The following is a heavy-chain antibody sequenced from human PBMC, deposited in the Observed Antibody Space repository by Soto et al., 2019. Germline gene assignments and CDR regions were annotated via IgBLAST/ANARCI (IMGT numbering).Heavy chain of an antibody. CDR3: AKDRAIVVVITTLAY. Sequence: EVQLLESGGGLVQPGGSLRLSCAASGFTFSSYAMSWVRQAPGKGLEWVSAISGSGGSTYYADSVKGRFTISRDNCKGTLYLQMNSLRAEDTGVDYCAKDRAIVVVITTLAYWGQGTLVTVSS. J-gene: IGHJ4*02. CDR2: ISGSGGST. D-gene: IGHD3-22*01. CDR1: GFTFSSYA. V-gene: IGHV3-23*01.